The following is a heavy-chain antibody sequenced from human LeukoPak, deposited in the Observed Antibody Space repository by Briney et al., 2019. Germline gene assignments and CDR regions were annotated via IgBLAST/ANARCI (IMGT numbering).Heavy chain of an antibody. D-gene: IGHD3-16*01. V-gene: IGHV4-59*01. Sequence: SETLSLTCTVSGGTISSYYWSWIRQPPGKGLEWIGYIYYSGSTNYNPSLKSRVTISVDTSKNQSSLKLGSVTAADTAVYYCARANGGPAPFFDYWGQGALVTVSS. J-gene: IGHJ4*02. CDR3: ARANGGPAPFFDY. CDR1: GGTISSYY. CDR2: IYYSGST.